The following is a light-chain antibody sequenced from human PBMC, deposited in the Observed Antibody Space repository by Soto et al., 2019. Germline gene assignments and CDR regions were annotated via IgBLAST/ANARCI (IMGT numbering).Light chain of an antibody. V-gene: IGLV2-23*01. Sequence: QSALTQPASVSGSPGQSITISCTGTSRDVGSYNLVSWYQQDPGKAPKLMIFEGSKRPSGVSNRFSASKSGNTASLTISGLQAEDEADYYCCSYAGSTTFDVFGTGTKLTVL. CDR3: CSYAGSTTFDV. J-gene: IGLJ1*01. CDR2: EGS. CDR1: SRDVGSYNL.